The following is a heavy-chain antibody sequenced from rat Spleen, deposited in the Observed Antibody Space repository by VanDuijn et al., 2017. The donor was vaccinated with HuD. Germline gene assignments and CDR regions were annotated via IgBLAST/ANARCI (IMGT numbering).Heavy chain of an antibody. D-gene: IGHD1-9*01. J-gene: IGHJ2*01. V-gene: IGHV5-29*01. Sequence: EVQLVESGGGLVQPGRSLKLSCAASGITFSSFAMAWVRQAPTKGLEWVATLSYDASAPYYRDSVKGRFTISRDDAKSTLYLQMNSLRSEDTATYYCTRGTYYRHWGQGVMVTVSS. CDR2: LSYDASAP. CDR1: GITFSSFA. CDR3: TRGTYYRH.